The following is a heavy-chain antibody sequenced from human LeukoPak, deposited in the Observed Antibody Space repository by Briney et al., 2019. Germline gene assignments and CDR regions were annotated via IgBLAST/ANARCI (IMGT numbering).Heavy chain of an antibody. CDR2: IYPGDSDT. CDR1: GYSFTSYW. J-gene: IGHJ4*02. D-gene: IGHD5-18*01. CDR3: ARRGVDTAMVTPDYYFDY. V-gene: IGHV5-51*01. Sequence: GESLKISCKGSGYSFTSYWIGWVRQMPGKGLEWMGIIYPGDSDTRYSPSFQGQVTISADKSISTAYLQWSSLKASDAAMYYCARRGVDTAMVTPDYYFDYWGQGTLVTVSS.